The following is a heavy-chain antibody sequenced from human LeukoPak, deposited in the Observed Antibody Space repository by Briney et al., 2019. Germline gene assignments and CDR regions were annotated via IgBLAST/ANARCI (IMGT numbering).Heavy chain of an antibody. J-gene: IGHJ4*02. CDR1: GFTFSSYA. V-gene: IGHV3-23*01. CDR2: ISGSGGST. Sequence: GGSLRLSCAASGFTFSSYAMSWVRQAPGKGLERVSGISGSGGSTYYADSVKGRFTTSRDNSKNTLFLQMNSLRAEDTAVYYCAKDRGELYYFDYWGQGTLVTVSS. CDR3: AKDRGELYYFDY. D-gene: IGHD2-15*01.